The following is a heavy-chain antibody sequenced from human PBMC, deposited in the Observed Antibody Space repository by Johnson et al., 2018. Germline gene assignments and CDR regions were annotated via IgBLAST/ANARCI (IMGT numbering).Heavy chain of an antibody. CDR3: AKRWLGYIQH. CDR1: GFTFNSYA. CDR2: ILSDGNNK. J-gene: IGHJ1*01. D-gene: IGHD2-15*01. Sequence: QLVESGGGVVQPGRSLRLSCAASGFTFNSYAMHWVRQAPGKGLEWVAVILSDGNNKYSADSVKGRFTISRDNSKNTLYLQMNSLRAEDTAVYYCAKRWLGYIQHWGQGTLVTVSS. V-gene: IGHV3-30*18.